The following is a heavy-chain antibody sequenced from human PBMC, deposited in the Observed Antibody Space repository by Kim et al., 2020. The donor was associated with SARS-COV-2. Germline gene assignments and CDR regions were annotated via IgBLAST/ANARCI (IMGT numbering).Heavy chain of an antibody. Sequence: SETLYLTCTVSGGSISSSNYCWGWVRQPPGKGLEWIGHIHSGGNTYYNPSLKSRLTISVDTSKNQFSLNLSSVTAADTAVFYCTRRNYGFHWGQGTLVTV. CDR2: IHSGGNT. CDR3: TRRNYGFH. J-gene: IGHJ4*02. CDR1: GGSISSSNYC. V-gene: IGHV4-39*01. D-gene: IGHD4-17*01.